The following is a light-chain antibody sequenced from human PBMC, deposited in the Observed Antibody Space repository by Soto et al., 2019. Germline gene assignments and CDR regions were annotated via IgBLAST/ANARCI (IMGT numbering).Light chain of an antibody. CDR3: QQRSNWPPIT. V-gene: IGKV3D-20*02. CDR1: QTVSITY. CDR2: GAS. J-gene: IGKJ5*01. Sequence: VLTQSPGTLSLSPGESATLSCRAIQTVSITYLTWYQQKPGQAPRLLIFGASKRATGIPDRFSGSGSGRDFTLTISGLEPEDFAVYYCQQRSNWPPITFGQGTRLEIK.